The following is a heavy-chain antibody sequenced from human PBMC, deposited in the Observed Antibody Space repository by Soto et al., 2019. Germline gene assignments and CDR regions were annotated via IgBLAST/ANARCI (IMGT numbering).Heavy chain of an antibody. D-gene: IGHD3-3*01. CDR3: ARQYYDFWSGSHNWFDP. Sequence: KTSETLSLTCTVSGGSISSSNYYWGWIRQPPGKGLEWIGSIYYSGSIHYNPSLKSRVTISVDTSKNHFSLKLSSVTAADTAVYYCARQYYDFWSGSHNWFDPWGQGALVTVSS. CDR1: GGSISSSNYY. V-gene: IGHV4-39*01. J-gene: IGHJ5*02. CDR2: IYYSGSI.